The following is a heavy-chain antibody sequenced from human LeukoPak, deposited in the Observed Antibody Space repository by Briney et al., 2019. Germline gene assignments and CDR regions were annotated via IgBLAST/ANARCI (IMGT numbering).Heavy chain of an antibody. CDR2: ISAYNGNK. CDR1: GYTFTSYG. J-gene: IGHJ5*02. Sequence: ASVKVSCKASGYTFTSYGISWVRQAPGQGLEWMGWISAYNGNKNYAQKLQGGVTMTTDTSTSTAYMELRSLRSDDTAVYYCARVGLAYCGGDCPGWFDPWGQGTLVTVSS. D-gene: IGHD2-21*01. V-gene: IGHV1-18*01. CDR3: ARVGLAYCGGDCPGWFDP.